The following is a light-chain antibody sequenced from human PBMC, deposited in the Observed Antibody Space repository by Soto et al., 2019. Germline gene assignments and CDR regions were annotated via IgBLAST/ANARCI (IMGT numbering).Light chain of an antibody. V-gene: IGKV3-20*01. Sequence: EIVLTQSPGTLSLSPVERASLSCRASQSVNSKYLAWYQQKPGQAPRLVIYGASNRATGLPDRFSGSGSGTDFTLTISRLEPEDFAFDDCHHYGSSFGGGTRVEFK. J-gene: IGKJ4*01. CDR3: HHYGSS. CDR2: GAS. CDR1: QSVNSKY.